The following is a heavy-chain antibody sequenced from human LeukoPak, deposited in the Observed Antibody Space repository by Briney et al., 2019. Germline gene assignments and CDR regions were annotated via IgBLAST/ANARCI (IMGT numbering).Heavy chain of an antibody. CDR1: GFTFSNYW. CDR3: ARVSSGSYFGYYYYYMDV. Sequence: PGGSLRLSCAASGFTFSNYWMHWVRQAPGKGLVWVSRINSDGSSTSYADSVKGRFTISRDNAKNTLYLQMNSLRAEDTAVYYCARVSSGSYFGYYYYYMDVWGIGTTVTVSS. J-gene: IGHJ6*03. D-gene: IGHD1-26*01. V-gene: IGHV3-74*01. CDR2: INSDGSST.